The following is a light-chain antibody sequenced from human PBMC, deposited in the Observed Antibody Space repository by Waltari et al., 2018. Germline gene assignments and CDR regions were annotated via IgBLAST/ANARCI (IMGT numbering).Light chain of an antibody. V-gene: IGLV1-47*01. CDR1: SYNIGTNY. J-gene: IGLJ3*02. CDR3: AAWDDSLSSWV. CDR2: RNN. Sequence: QSVLTQPPSASGTPGQRVTISCSGRSYNIGTNYVYWYQQLPGTAPKLLIYRNNQRPSGVPDRFSGSKSGTSASLAISGLRSEDEADYYCAAWDDSLSSWVFGGGTKLTVL.